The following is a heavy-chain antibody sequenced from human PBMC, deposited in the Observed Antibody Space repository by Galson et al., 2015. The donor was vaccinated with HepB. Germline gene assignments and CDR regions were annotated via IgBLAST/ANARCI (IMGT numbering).Heavy chain of an antibody. V-gene: IGHV4-30-4*01. CDR1: GGSISSGDFY. D-gene: IGHD3-10*01. CDR3: ARATLRYYCDS. Sequence: TLSLTCTVSGGSISSGDFYWGWIRQSPGRGLEWIGHIYFSGSTSYNPSLKNRLTILADMSKNEFSLKLTSVTAADTAVYFCARATLRYYCDSWGHGTLVTVSS. J-gene: IGHJ4*01. CDR2: IYFSGST.